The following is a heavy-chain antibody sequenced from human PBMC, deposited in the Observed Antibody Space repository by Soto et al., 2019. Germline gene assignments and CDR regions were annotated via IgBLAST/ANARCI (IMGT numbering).Heavy chain of an antibody. V-gene: IGHV3-53*04. CDR3: VRGRYGSEIH. CDR2: VYSGGAT. Sequence: DVRLVESGGGLVQPGGSLRLSCAAFGFTVSSNYMTWVRLAPGKGLEWVSFVYSGGATHYAASVKGRFTISTHSSQNTLFLQMNSLRTEDTATYYCVRGRYGSEIHWGQGTKVTVSS. CDR1: GFTVSSNY. D-gene: IGHD3-10*01. J-gene: IGHJ4*02.